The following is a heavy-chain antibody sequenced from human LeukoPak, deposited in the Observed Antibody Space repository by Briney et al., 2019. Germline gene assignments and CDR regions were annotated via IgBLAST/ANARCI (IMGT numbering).Heavy chain of an antibody. CDR1: GGSISSGSYY. V-gene: IGHV4-61*02. J-gene: IGHJ6*03. Sequence: SETLSLTCTVSGGSISSGSYYWSWIRQPAGKGLEWIGRIYTSGSTNYNPSLKSRVTISVDTSKNQFPLKLSSVTAADTAVYYCARGPGLYYYYYMDVWGKGTTVTVSS. CDR2: IYTSGST. CDR3: ARGPGLYYYYYMDV.